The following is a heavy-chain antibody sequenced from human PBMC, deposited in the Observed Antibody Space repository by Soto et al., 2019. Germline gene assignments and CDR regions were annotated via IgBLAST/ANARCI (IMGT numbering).Heavy chain of an antibody. CDR1: GGTFSSYA. V-gene: IGHV1-69*06. CDR3: ASSGENSYDSSGYSRPFDY. CDR2: IIPIFGTA. D-gene: IGHD3-22*01. Sequence: GASVKVSCKASGGTFSSYAISWVRQAPGQGLEWMGGIIPIFGTANYAQKFQGRVTITADKSTSTAYMGLSSLRSEDTAVYYCASSGENSYDSSGYSRPFDYWGQGALVTVSS. J-gene: IGHJ4*02.